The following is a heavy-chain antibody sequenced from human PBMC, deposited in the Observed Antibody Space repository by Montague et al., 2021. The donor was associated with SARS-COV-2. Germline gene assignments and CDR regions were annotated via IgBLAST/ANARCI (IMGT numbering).Heavy chain of an antibody. D-gene: IGHD2-21*02. V-gene: IGHV4-59*01. CDR2: IYYTGTT. CDR1: GDSITTYY. Sequence: SETLSLTCSVSGDSITTYYWSWIRQSPGRGLEWIGHIYYTGTTKYNPSLKSRVTISVGTSRRQFSLKLKSVTAADTAVYYCARAQTTCFMADCVNYFDYWGQGALVTVSS. CDR3: ARAQTTCFMADCVNYFDY. J-gene: IGHJ4*02.